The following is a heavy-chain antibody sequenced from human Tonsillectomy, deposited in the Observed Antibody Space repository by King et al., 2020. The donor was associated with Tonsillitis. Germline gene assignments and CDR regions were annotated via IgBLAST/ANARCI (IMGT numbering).Heavy chain of an antibody. CDR3: ARGQPPYY. V-gene: IGHV4-38-2*02. CDR1: GYSISSGYY. Sequence: QLQESGPGLVKHSETLSLTCTVSGYSISSGYYWGWIRQPPGKGLEWIGSIYHSGSTYYNPSLKSRVTISVDTSKNQFSLKLSSVTAADTAVYYCARGQPPYYWGQRALVTVSS. J-gene: IGHJ4*02. CDR2: IYHSGST.